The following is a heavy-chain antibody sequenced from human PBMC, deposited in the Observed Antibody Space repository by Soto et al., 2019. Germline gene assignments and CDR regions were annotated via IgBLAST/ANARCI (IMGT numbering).Heavy chain of an antibody. V-gene: IGHV3-30*04. CDR3: AREVIPMIKGGVSAMGV. CDR1: KFTFASYV. J-gene: IGHJ6*02. D-gene: IGHD3-22*01. Sequence: QVQLVESGGGVVQPERSQRLSCTASKFTFASYVMHWVRQAPGEGLEWVALISFDGTNKYYADSVKGRFTLSRDNYKNTLYLQLDRLRPEDTAVYYCAREVIPMIKGGVSAMGVWGQGTTVTVS. CDR2: ISFDGTNK.